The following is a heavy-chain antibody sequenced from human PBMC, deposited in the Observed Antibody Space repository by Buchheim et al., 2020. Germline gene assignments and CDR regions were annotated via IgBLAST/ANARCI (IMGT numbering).Heavy chain of an antibody. CDR1: GGSISSYY. CDR2: IYYSGST. D-gene: IGHD6-19*01. CDR3: ARDVGYSSGWYWNYFDY. V-gene: IGHV4-59*12. Sequence: QVQLQESGPGLVKPSETLSLTCTVSGGSISSYYWSWIRQPPGKGLEWIGYIYYSGSTNYNPSLKSRVTISVDTSKNQFSLKLSSVTAADTAVYYCARDVGYSSGWYWNYFDYWDQGTL. J-gene: IGHJ4*02.